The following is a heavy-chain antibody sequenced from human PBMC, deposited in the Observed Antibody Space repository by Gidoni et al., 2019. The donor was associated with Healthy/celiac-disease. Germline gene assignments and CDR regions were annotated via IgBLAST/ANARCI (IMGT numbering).Heavy chain of an antibody. D-gene: IGHD4-17*01. CDR2: ISSSGSTI. CDR3: AREYGDPAPFDY. CDR1: GFTCSDYY. Sequence: QVQLVESGGGLVKPGGSLRLSCAASGFTCSDYYMSWIRQAPGKGLEWVAYISSSGSTIYYADTVKGRFTISRDNDKNSLYLQMNSLRAEDTAVYYCAREYGDPAPFDYWGQGTLVTVSS. J-gene: IGHJ4*02. V-gene: IGHV3-11*01.